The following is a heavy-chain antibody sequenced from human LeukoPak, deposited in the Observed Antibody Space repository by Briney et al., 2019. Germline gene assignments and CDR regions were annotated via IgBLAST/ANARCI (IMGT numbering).Heavy chain of an antibody. V-gene: IGHV3-74*01. CDR2: IDRDGRST. CDR3: ARGTVTMVDD. Sequence: GGSLRLSCAASGFTLSSYWMHWVRQAPRKGLVWVSRIDRDGRSTYYADSVKGRITNTRDNSKNTLFLQMNSLGAGDTAVYYCARGTVTMVDDWGQGTLVTVSS. CDR1: GFTLSSYW. D-gene: IGHD3-10*01. J-gene: IGHJ4*02.